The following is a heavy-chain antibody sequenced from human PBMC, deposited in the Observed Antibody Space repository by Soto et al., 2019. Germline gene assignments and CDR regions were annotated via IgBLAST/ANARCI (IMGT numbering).Heavy chain of an antibody. D-gene: IGHD3-16*01. J-gene: IGHJ6*02. CDR1: GFTFSSYS. CDR2: ISSSSSYI. Sequence: SCAASGFTFSSYSMNWVRQAPGKGLEWVSSISSSSSYIYSADSLKGRFTISRDNAKNSLYLQMNSLRAEDTAVYYCARWGDYYYHAMDVWGQGTTVTVSS. CDR3: ARWGDYYYHAMDV. V-gene: IGHV3-21*01.